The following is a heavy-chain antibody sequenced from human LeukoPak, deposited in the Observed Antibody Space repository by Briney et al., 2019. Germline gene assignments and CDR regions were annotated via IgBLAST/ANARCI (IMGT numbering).Heavy chain of an antibody. V-gene: IGHV1-18*01. J-gene: IGHJ4*02. Sequence: ASVKVSCKASGYTFTSYGISWVRQAPGQGLEGMGWISAYNGNTNYAQKLQGRVTITTDTSTSTAYMELRSLRSDDTAVYYCARVRYCSGGSCYYFDYWGQGTLVTVSS. D-gene: IGHD2-15*01. CDR1: GYTFTSYG. CDR3: ARVRYCSGGSCYYFDY. CDR2: ISAYNGNT.